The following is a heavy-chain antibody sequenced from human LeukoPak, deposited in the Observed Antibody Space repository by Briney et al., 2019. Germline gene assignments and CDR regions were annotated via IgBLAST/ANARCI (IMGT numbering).Heavy chain of an antibody. J-gene: IGHJ3*02. CDR1: GGTFSSYA. CDR2: IIPIFGTA. CDR3: ARGVAGDAFDI. D-gene: IGHD6-19*01. V-gene: IGHV1-69*13. Sequence: ASVKVSCKASGGTFSSYAISWVRQAPGQELEWMGGIIPIFGTANYAQKFQGRVTITADESTSTAYMELSSLRSEDTAVYYCARGVAGDAFDIWGQGTMVTVSS.